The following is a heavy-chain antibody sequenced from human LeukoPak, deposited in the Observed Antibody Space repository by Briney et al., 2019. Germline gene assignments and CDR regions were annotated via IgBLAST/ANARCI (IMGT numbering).Heavy chain of an antibody. Sequence: SVKVSCKASGGTFSSYAISWVRQATGQGLEWMGGIIPIFGTANYAQKFQGRVTITADESTSTAYMELSSLGSEDTAVYYCARDYYDSSGYKLDYWGQGTLVTVSS. D-gene: IGHD3-22*01. CDR2: IIPIFGTA. J-gene: IGHJ4*02. V-gene: IGHV1-69*13. CDR3: ARDYYDSSGYKLDY. CDR1: GGTFSSYA.